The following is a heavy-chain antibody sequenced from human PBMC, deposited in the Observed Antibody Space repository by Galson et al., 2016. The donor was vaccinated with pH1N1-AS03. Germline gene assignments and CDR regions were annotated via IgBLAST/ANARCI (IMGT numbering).Heavy chain of an antibody. D-gene: IGHD2-15*01. J-gene: IGHJ4*02. CDR3: AKSPGYCSAGSCSDQGYFES. V-gene: IGHV3-9*01. CDR2: IVWNSGTI. CDR1: GFTFDAFA. Sequence: SLRLSCAGSGFTFDAFAMHWVRQAPGKGLEWVSGIVWNSGTIGYTDSVKGRFTISRDNATNSLYLQMNSLRGGDTALYYCAKSPGYCSAGSCSDQGYFESWGQGTLVTVSS.